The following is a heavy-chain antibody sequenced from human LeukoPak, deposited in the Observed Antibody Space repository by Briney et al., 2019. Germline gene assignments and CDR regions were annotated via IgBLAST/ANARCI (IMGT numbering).Heavy chain of an antibody. CDR3: ARVTHCSSTSCYARLYYFDY. D-gene: IGHD2-2*01. CDR1: GFTFNSYW. CDR2: IKQDGSEK. J-gene: IGHJ4*02. V-gene: IGHV3-7*03. Sequence: GGSLRLSCAASGFTFNSYWMSWVRQAPGKGLEWVANIKQDGSEKYYVDSVKGRFTISRDNAKNSLYLQMNSLRAEDTAVYYCARVTHCSSTSCYARLYYFDYWGQRTLVTVSS.